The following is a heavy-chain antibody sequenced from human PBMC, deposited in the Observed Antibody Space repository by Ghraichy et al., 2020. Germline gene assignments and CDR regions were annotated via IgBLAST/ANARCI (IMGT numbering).Heavy chain of an antibody. J-gene: IGHJ6*03. V-gene: IGHV3-48*02. CDR2: ISSSSSTI. CDR3: ARDREYYYGSGSYYGYYYMDV. CDR1: GFTFSSYS. D-gene: IGHD3-10*01. Sequence: GESLNISCAASGFTFSSYSMNWVRQAPGKGLEWVSYISSSSSTIYYADSVKGRFTISRDNAKNSLYLQMNSLRDEDTAVYYCARDREYYYGSGSYYGYYYMDVWGKGTTVTVSS.